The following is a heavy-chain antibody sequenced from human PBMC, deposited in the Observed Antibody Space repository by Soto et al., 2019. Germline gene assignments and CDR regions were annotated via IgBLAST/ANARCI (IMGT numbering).Heavy chain of an antibody. CDR3: ARRSSSEYFDC. Sequence: EVQLLESGGGLVQPGGSLRLSCAASGFTFSSYAMNWVRQAPGKGLEWVSVISGSDGSTYYADSVKGRFTISRDNTKNILNQPMNRMREEVTDVFDCARRSSSEYFDCGCRETRVTVCS. J-gene: IGHJ4*02. CDR1: GFTFSSYA. CDR2: ISGSDGST. D-gene: IGHD6-13*01. V-gene: IGHV3-23*01.